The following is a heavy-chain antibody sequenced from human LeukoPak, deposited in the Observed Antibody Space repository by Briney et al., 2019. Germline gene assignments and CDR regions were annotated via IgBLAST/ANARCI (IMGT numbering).Heavy chain of an antibody. CDR3: ARGPILAAALRGDYYGMDA. CDR2: IYYSGST. V-gene: IGHV4-59*01. J-gene: IGHJ6*02. D-gene: IGHD2-15*01. Sequence: SETLSLTCTVSGGSISSYYWSWIRQPPGKGLEWIGYIYYSGSTNYNPSLKSRVTISVDTSKNQFSLKLSSVTAADTAVYYCARGPILAAALRGDYYGMDAWGQGTTVTVSS. CDR1: GGSISSYY.